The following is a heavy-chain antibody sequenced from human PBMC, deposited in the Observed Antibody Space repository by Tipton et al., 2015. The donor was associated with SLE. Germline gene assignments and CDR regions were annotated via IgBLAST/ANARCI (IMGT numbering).Heavy chain of an antibody. V-gene: IGHV4-38-2*01. Sequence: TLSLTCAVSGYSISSGYYWGWIRQPPGKGLEWIGSIYHSGSTYYNPSLKSRVTISVDTSKNQFSLKLSSVTAADTAVYYCARGLDSSGWGYWYFDLWGQGTLVTVSS. CDR2: IYHSGST. CDR3: ARGLDSSGWGYWYFDL. CDR1: GYSISSGYY. J-gene: IGHJ2*01. D-gene: IGHD6-19*01.